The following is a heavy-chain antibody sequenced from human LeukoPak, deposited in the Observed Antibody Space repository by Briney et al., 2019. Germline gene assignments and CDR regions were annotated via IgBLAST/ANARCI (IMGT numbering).Heavy chain of an antibody. CDR2: INSDGSST. CDR1: GFTFSSYW. CDR3: ARDRIYDSNKQGWFDP. V-gene: IGHV3-74*01. D-gene: IGHD3-22*01. J-gene: IGHJ5*02. Sequence: GGSLRLSCAASGFTFSSYWMHWVRHAPGKGLVWVSRINSDGSSTNYADAVKGRFTISRDNAENTLYLQMNSLRPEDTAVYYCARDRIYDSNKQGWFDPWGQGILVTVSS.